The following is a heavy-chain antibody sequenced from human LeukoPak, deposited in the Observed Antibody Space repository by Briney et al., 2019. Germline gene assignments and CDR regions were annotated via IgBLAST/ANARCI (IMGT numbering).Heavy chain of an antibody. CDR3: ARGGEGYFYGSASQDY. Sequence: PSETLSLTCTVSGGSISSYYWGWIRQPPGKGLEWIGCIYYSGSTYYNPSLKSRVTISVDTSKNQFSLRLTSVTAADTAVYYCARGGEGYFYGSASQDYWGQGTLVTVSS. D-gene: IGHD3-10*01. CDR2: IYYSGST. CDR1: GGSISSYY. J-gene: IGHJ4*02. V-gene: IGHV4-39*01.